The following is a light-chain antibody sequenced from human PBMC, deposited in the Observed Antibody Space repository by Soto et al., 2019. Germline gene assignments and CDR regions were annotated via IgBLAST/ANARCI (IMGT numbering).Light chain of an antibody. Sequence: EIVMTQSPATLSVSPGERATLSCRASRAISNNLAWYQQKPGQAPRLLIYGASTRATGIPARFSGGGSGTEFTLTISSLQSEDFAVYYCQQYNSWPPITFGQGTRLEIK. V-gene: IGKV3-15*01. CDR1: RAISNN. CDR2: GAS. J-gene: IGKJ5*01. CDR3: QQYNSWPPIT.